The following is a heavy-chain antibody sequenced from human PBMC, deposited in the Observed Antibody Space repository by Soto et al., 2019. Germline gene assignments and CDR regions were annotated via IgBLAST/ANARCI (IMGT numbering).Heavy chain of an antibody. V-gene: IGHV1-69*13. CDR3: ARDLRARSVYDYVWGSYPVYYYYGMDV. Sequence: ASVKVSCKASGGTFSSYAISWVRQAPGQGLEWMGGIIPIFGTANYAQKFQGRVTITADESTSTAYMELSSLRSEDTAVYYCARDLRARSVYDYVWGSYPVYYYYGMDVWSQRTTVTGSS. CDR2: IIPIFGTA. J-gene: IGHJ6*02. CDR1: GGTFSSYA. D-gene: IGHD3-16*02.